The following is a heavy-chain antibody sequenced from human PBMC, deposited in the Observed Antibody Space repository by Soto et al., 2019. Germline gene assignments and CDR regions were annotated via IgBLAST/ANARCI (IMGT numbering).Heavy chain of an antibody. CDR3: GRREHGMDV. CDR1: GVFPTPGHW. Sequence: VSGVFPTPGHWWILVRQTPGKGLEWIGEIFHIGHTNYNPSLKGRVTISLDQSKNQFSLKMTSMTAADTAVFYCGRREHGMDVWGRGTTVT. V-gene: IGHV4-4*02. CDR2: IFHIGHT. D-gene: IGHD1-1*01. J-gene: IGHJ6*02.